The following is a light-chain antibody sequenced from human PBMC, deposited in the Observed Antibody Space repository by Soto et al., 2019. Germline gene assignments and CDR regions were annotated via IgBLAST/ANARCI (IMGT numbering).Light chain of an antibody. J-gene: IGKJ5*01. CDR2: DAS. Sequence: AIQLTQSPSSLSASVGDRVTITCRASQGISSALAWYQHKPGKPPKLLISDASILERGVPARVSGSGCGTDFTLTISSLQPEDFASEYSQKFDRYPPTFGQGTRLEI. V-gene: IGKV1-13*02. CDR3: QKFDRYPPT. CDR1: QGISSA.